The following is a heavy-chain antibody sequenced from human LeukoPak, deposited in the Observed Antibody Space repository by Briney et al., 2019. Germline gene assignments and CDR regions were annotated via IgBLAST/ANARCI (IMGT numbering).Heavy chain of an antibody. J-gene: IGHJ4*02. CDR3: ARKGSGWHTLEY. CDR1: GGSISTYY. Sequence: NPSETLSLTCTVSGGSISTYYWNWIRQPPGKGLEWIGYIYYSGSTNYNPSLKSRVTISVYTSKNQLSLRLTSVTAADTAVYYCARKGSGWHTLEYWGQGTLVTVSS. D-gene: IGHD6-19*01. V-gene: IGHV4-59*01. CDR2: IYYSGST.